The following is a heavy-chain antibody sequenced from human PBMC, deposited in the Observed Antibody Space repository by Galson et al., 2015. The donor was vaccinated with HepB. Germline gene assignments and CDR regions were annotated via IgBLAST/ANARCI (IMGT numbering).Heavy chain of an antibody. CDR1: EFILSMYW. CDR3: ARVKRGEWYSFYYNGMDV. CDR2: IKEDGSEK. J-gene: IGHJ6*02. D-gene: IGHD3-10*01. Sequence: SLRLSCAASEFILSMYWMSWVHQAPGKGLEWVANIKEDGSEKNYVDSVKGRFTISRDNAKNSLYLQMNSLRAEDTAVYYCARVKRGEWYSFYYNGMDVWGQGTTVTISS. V-gene: IGHV3-7*05.